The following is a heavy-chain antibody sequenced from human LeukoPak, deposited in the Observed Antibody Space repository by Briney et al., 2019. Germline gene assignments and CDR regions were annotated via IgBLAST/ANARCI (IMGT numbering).Heavy chain of an antibody. CDR1: GYTFTSYG. D-gene: IGHD1-26*01. Sequence: ASVKVSCKASGYTFTSYGISWVRQAPGQGLEWMGWISAYNGNTNYAQKLQGRVTITRDTSASTAYMELSSLRSEDTAVYYCARDGYYSGSYYAFDIWGQGTMVTVSS. CDR3: ARDGYYSGSYYAFDI. V-gene: IGHV1-18*01. CDR2: ISAYNGNT. J-gene: IGHJ3*02.